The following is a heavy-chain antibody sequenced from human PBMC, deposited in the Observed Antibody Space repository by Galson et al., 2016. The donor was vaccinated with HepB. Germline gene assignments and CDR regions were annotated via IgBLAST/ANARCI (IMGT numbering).Heavy chain of an antibody. V-gene: IGHV2-70*17. Sequence: PALVKPTQTLTLTCTFSGFSLTTTGMCVSWIRPPPGKALEWLARIDWDGDKFYSPSLKTRVTISKDTSRNQVVLTLPNMDPVDTAKYYCARMSTFIRAFDIWGHGTMVTVSS. CDR3: ARMSTFIRAFDI. D-gene: IGHD5/OR15-5a*01. CDR1: GFSLTTTGMC. CDR2: IDWDGDK. J-gene: IGHJ3*02.